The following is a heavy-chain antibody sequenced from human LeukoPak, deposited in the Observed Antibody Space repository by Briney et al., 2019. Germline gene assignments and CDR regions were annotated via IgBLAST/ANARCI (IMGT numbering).Heavy chain of an antibody. D-gene: IGHD5-12*01. CDR2: INHSGST. CDR3: AYDGYNKYYGMDV. CDR1: GGSFSGYY. Sequence: SETLSLTCAVYGGSFSGYYWSWIRQPPGKGLGWIGEINHSGSTNYNPSLKSRVTLSVDTSKNQFSLKLSSVTAADTAVYYCAYDGYNKYYGMDVWGQGTTVTLSS. V-gene: IGHV4-34*01. J-gene: IGHJ6*02.